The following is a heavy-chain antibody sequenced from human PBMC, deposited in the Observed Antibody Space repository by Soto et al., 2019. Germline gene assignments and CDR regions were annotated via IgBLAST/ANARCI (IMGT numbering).Heavy chain of an antibody. J-gene: IGHJ4*02. D-gene: IGHD6-6*01. CDR1: GYIFTNFY. CDR2: INPNGGST. V-gene: IGHV1-46*03. Sequence: QVQLVQPGAEVKKPGASVKFSCKASGYIFTNFYIHCVRQAPGQGLEWIGIINPNGGSTNYAQNFQGRVTRTRDTSTSTVYMDLSSLRSEDTAVYYCTRGLASGDYWGQGTLITVSS. CDR3: TRGLASGDY.